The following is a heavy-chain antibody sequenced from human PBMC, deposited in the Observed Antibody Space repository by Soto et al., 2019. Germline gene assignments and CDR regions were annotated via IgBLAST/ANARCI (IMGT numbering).Heavy chain of an antibody. CDR2: IKQDGSEK. V-gene: IGHV3-7*01. Sequence: EAQLVESGGGLVQPGGSLRLSCGVSGFSFNTYWMSWVRQAPGKGLEWVANIKQDGSEKSYVNSVKGRFTISRDNAKNSLYLQRNSLRAEDTAVYYCARVNYGDYYYYYMDVWGKGTTVTVSS. CDR3: ARVNYGDYYYYYMDV. J-gene: IGHJ6*03. CDR1: GFSFNTYW. D-gene: IGHD4-17*01.